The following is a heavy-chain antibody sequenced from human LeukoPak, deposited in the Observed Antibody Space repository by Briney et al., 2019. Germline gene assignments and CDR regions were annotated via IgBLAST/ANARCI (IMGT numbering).Heavy chain of an antibody. CDR1: GFTFSSYS. V-gene: IGHV3-21*04. D-gene: IGHD2-2*01. CDR2: ISSSSSYI. CDR3: ARQIVVVPAANWFDP. Sequence: PGGSLRLSCAASGFTFSSYSMNWVRQAPGKGLEWVSSISSSSSYIYYADSVKGRFTISRDNAKNSLYLQMNSLKASDTAMYYCARQIVVVPAANWFDPWGQGTLVTVSS. J-gene: IGHJ5*02.